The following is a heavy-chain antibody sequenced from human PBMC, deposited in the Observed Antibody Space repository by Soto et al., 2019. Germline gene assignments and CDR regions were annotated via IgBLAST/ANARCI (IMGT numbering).Heavy chain of an antibody. V-gene: IGHV4-31*03. CDR1: GGSITSGGHY. D-gene: IGHD3-10*02. Sequence: SETLSRTCTVSGGSITSGGHYWRWIRQYPGKGLEWIGHIYYSCNMYFYNPSLNSRFTISADTSGNQLSLSLSSLTAADTAVYSCARLAHGGYFSVLNDFWGPVILLAVSS. J-gene: IGHJ4*02. CDR2: IYYSCNMY. CDR3: ARLAHGGYFSVLNDF.